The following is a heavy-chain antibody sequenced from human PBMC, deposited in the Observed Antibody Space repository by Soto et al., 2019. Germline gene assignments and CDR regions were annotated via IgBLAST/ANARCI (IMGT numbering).Heavy chain of an antibody. J-gene: IGHJ3*02. CDR2: ISAYNGNT. CDR3: ARLMSYYYGSGSHDAFYI. CDR1: GYTFTSYG. D-gene: IGHD3-10*01. Sequence: QVQLVQSGAEVKKPGASVKVSCKASGYTFTSYGISWVRQAPGQGLEWMGWISAYNGNTNYAQKLQGRVTMTTDTSTSTAYMELRSLRSDDTAVYYCARLMSYYYGSGSHDAFYIWGQGTMVTVSS. V-gene: IGHV1-18*01.